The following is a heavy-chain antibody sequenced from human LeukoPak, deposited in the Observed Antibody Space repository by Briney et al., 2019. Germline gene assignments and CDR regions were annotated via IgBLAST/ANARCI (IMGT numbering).Heavy chain of an antibody. CDR3: ARTYCSGGSCYPGNWFDP. D-gene: IGHD2-15*01. J-gene: IGHJ5*02. V-gene: IGHV4-39*07. Sequence: SETLSLTCTVSGDSISNANYYWGWIRQPPGKGLEWIGVIYHTGSTNYNPSLRSRVTISIDKSKNQFSLKLTSMTAADTALYYCARTYCSGGSCYPGNWFDPWGQGTLVTVSS. CDR2: IYHTGST. CDR1: GDSISNANYY.